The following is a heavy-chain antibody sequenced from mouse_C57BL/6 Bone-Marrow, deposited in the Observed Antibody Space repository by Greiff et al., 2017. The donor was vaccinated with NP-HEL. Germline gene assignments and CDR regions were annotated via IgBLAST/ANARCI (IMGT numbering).Heavy chain of an antibody. CDR1: GYNIKDDY. D-gene: IGHD2-1*01. CDR3: TTLYGKWLFAY. J-gene: IGHJ3*01. V-gene: IGHV14-4*01. CDR2: IDPENGDT. Sequence: EVQLQQSGSSLVRPGASVKLSCTASGYNIKDDYMHWVKQRPEQGLEWIGWIDPENGDTEYASKFQGKATITADTSSNTAYLQLSSLTSEDTAVYYCTTLYGKWLFAYWGQGTLVTVSA.